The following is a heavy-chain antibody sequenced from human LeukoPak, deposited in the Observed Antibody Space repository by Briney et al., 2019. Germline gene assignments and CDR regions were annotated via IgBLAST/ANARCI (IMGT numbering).Heavy chain of an antibody. CDR1: GFSFSGYS. J-gene: IGHJ6*02. Sequence: PGGSLRLSCAASGFSFSGYSMNWVRQAPGKGLEWVSYISSSSSAIYYADSVKGRFTISRDNSKNTLYLQMNSLRAEDTAVYYCARVRGYNAYYYYGMDVWGQGTTVTVSS. CDR3: ARVRGYNAYYYYGMDV. D-gene: IGHD5-24*01. CDR2: ISSSSSAI. V-gene: IGHV3-48*01.